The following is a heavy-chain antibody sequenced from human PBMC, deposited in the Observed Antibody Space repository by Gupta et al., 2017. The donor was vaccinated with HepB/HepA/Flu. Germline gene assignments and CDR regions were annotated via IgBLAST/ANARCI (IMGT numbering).Heavy chain of an antibody. CDR1: GSTFDDYG. CDR3: ARDWGWGGSYLDY. J-gene: IGHJ4*02. V-gene: IGHV3-20*04. D-gene: IGHD3-10*01. CDR2: INWNGDST. Sequence: EVQLVESGGGVVRPGGSLRLSCAASGSTFDDYGMSWRRQAPGKGLEWVSGINWNGDSTNYAEAVKGRFSISRDNAKNSLYLQMNSLRVEDTALYYCARDWGWGGSYLDYWGQGTLVTAAS.